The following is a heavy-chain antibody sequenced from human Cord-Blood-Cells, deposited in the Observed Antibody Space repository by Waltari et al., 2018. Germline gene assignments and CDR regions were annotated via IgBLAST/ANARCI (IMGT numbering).Heavy chain of an antibody. V-gene: IGHV1-2*02. D-gene: IGHD3-16*01. CDR1: GYTFTGYY. CDR2: INPNSGGT. Sequence: QVQLVQSGAEVKKPGASVKVSCKASGYTFTGYYMHWVRQAPGQGLEWMGWINPNSGGTNYAQKVQGGVTMTRDTSISTAYMELSRLGSDDTAVYYCAREPGGKGGDYWGQGTLVTVSS. J-gene: IGHJ4*02. CDR3: AREPGGKGGDY.